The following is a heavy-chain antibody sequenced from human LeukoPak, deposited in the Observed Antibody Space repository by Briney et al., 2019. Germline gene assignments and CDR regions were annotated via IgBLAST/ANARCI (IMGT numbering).Heavy chain of an antibody. J-gene: IGHJ6*03. Sequence: GGSLRLSCAASGFSFSSYGMHWVRQAPGKGLEWVAFIRYDGSNKYYADSVKGRFTISRDNSKNTLYLQMNSLRAEDTAVYYCATYGGSSSPWYYYYYMDVWGKGTTVTVSS. D-gene: IGHD6-6*01. V-gene: IGHV3-30*02. CDR1: GFSFSSYG. CDR3: ATYGGSSSPWYYYYYMDV. CDR2: IRYDGSNK.